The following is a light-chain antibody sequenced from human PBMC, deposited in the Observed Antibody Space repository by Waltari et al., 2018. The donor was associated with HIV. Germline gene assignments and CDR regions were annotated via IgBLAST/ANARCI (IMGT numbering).Light chain of an antibody. CDR3: QAWDSFTGI. CDR1: KLGGNY. J-gene: IGLJ2*01. Sequence: SFELTQPPSVSVSAGQTASISCSGEKLGGNYASWYQQRPGPSPVLVIYQDTKQPSGIPDLFSGSNSGNTVTLTISGPQALDEADYYCQAWDSFTGIFGGGTKLTVL. V-gene: IGLV3-1*01. CDR2: QDT.